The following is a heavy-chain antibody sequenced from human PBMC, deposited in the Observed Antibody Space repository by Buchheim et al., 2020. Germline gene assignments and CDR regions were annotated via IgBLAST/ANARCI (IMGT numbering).Heavy chain of an antibody. CDR3: AVTTRGDFWSWGWFDP. D-gene: IGHD3-3*01. CDR1: GGSFSRSS. J-gene: IGHJ5*02. Sequence: QVQLQQWGAGLLKPSETLSLNCAVYGGSFSRSSWSWIRQTPGKGLEWIGEINHTGSTNYNPSLKSRVTISVDRSKNQVPLNLTSVTAADTAVYYCAVTTRGDFWSWGWFDPWGQGTL. V-gene: IGHV4-34*02. CDR2: INHTGST.